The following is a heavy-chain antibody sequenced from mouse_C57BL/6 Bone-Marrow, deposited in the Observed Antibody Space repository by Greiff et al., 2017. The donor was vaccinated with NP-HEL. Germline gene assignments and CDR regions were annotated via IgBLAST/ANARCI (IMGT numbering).Heavy chain of an antibody. CDR3: ARGDGNYSWFAY. J-gene: IGHJ3*01. CDR1: GYSITSGYY. V-gene: IGHV3-6*01. Sequence: VQLKESGPGLVKPSQSLSLPCSVTGYSITSGYYWNWIRQFPGNKLEWMGYISYDGSNNYNPSLKNRISITRVTSKNQFFLKLNSVTTEDTATYYCARGDGNYSWFAYWGQGTLVTVSA. D-gene: IGHD2-1*01. CDR2: ISYDGSN.